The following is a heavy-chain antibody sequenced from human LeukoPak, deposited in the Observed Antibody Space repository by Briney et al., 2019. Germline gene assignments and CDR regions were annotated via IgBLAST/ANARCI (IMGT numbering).Heavy chain of an antibody. D-gene: IGHD3-10*01. CDR2: INPNSGDT. Sequence: ASVKVSCKTSGYTFTGYYMHWVRQAPGQGLEWMGRINPNSGDTNYAQKFQGRVTMTGDTSITTAYMELNSLRSDDTAVYYCARGGRAITMVRGLNYYYGMDVWGQGTTVTVSS. J-gene: IGHJ6*02. V-gene: IGHV1-2*06. CDR3: ARGGRAITMVRGLNYYYGMDV. CDR1: GYTFTGYY.